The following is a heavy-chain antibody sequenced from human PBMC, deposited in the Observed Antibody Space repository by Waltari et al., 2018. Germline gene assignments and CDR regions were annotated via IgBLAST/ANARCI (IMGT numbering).Heavy chain of an antibody. CDR2: IIPSLGIA. Sequence: QVQLVQSGAEVKKPGSSVKVSCKASGGTFSSYAISWVRQAPGQGLEWMGGIIPSLGIANYAQKFQGRVTITADKSTSTAYMELSSLRSEDTAVYYCASDLRIAVAADWGQGTLVTVSS. V-gene: IGHV1-69*10. CDR1: GGTFSSYA. D-gene: IGHD6-19*01. CDR3: ASDLRIAVAAD. J-gene: IGHJ4*02.